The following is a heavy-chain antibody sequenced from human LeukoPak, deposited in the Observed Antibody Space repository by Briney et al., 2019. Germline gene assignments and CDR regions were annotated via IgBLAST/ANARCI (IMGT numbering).Heavy chain of an antibody. CDR2: ISGSGGST. V-gene: IGHV3-23*01. Sequence: GGSLRLSCAASGFTFSSYAMSWVRQAPGKGLEWVSAISGSGGSTYYADSVKGRFTISRDNSKNTLYLQMNSLRAEDTAVYYCAKDRPNYYDSSGYYYVFLDYWGQGTLVTVSS. D-gene: IGHD3-22*01. J-gene: IGHJ4*02. CDR3: AKDRPNYYDSSGYYYVFLDY. CDR1: GFTFSSYA.